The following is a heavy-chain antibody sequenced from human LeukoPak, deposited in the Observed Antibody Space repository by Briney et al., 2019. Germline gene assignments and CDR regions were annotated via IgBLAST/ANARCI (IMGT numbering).Heavy chain of an antibody. CDR2: IYHSGST. D-gene: IGHD4-23*01. V-gene: IGHV4-30-2*01. CDR3: ANSGSIYGGSPFDY. CDR1: GGSISSGGYY. Sequence: PSETLSLTCTVSGGSISSGGYYWSWIRQPPGKGLEWIGYIYHSGSTYYNPSLKSRVTISVDRSKNQFSLKLSSVTAADTAVYYCANSGSIYGGSPFDYWGQGTLVTVSS. J-gene: IGHJ4*02.